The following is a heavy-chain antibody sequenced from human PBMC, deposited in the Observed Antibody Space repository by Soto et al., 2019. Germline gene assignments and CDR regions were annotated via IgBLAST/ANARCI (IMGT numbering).Heavy chain of an antibody. D-gene: IGHD6-13*01. J-gene: IGHJ6*03. CDR1: GGSFSGYH. Sequence: QVQLQQWGAGLLKPSETLSLPCAVYGGSFSGYHWSWIRQPPGKGLAWIGEINHSGSTNYNPSLKSLVTISVDTSKNQSSRKLSSVTAADTAVYYCAGCPASWYGQWGYYYYYMDVWGKGTTVTVSS. CDR3: AGCPASWYGQWGYYYYYMDV. CDR2: INHSGST. V-gene: IGHV4-34*01.